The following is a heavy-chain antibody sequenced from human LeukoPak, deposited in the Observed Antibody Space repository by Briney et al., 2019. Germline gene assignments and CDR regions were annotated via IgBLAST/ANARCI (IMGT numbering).Heavy chain of an antibody. CDR2: IYYSGST. CDR3: ARPYSDILTGYYDAFDI. J-gene: IGHJ3*02. V-gene: IGHV4-31*03. Sequence: SETLSLTCTVSGGSISSGGYYWSWIRQHPGKGLEWIGYIYYSGSTYYNPSLKSRVTISVDTSKNQFSLKLSSVTAADTAVYYCARPYSDILTGYYDAFDIWGQGTMVTVSS. D-gene: IGHD3-9*01. CDR1: GGSISSGGYY.